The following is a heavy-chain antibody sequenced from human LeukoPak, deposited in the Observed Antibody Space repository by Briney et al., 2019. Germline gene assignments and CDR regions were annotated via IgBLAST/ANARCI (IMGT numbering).Heavy chain of an antibody. D-gene: IGHD6-13*01. CDR3: AKDYGYSSSWYDY. J-gene: IGHJ4*02. V-gene: IGHV3-9*01. CDR2: ISWNSASV. CDR1: GFTFDDYG. Sequence: GGSLRLSCAASGFTFDDYGMHWVRQAPGKGLEWVSTISWNSASVGYVDSVKGRFTISRDNAKKTLYLQMNSLRPEDTALYYCAKDYGYSSSWYDYWGQGTLVTVSS.